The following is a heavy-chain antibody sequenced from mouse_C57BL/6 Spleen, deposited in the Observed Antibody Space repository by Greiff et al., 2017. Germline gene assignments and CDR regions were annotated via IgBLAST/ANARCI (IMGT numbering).Heavy chain of an antibody. CDR1: GFSLTSYG. CDR2: IWSGGST. V-gene: IGHV2-5*01. D-gene: IGHD2-12*01. J-gene: IGHJ4*01. Sequence: QVQLKESGPGLVQPSQSLSITCTVSGFSLTSYGVHWVRQSPGKGLEWLGVIWSGGSTDYNAAFMSRLSITKDNSKSQVFFKMNSLQADDTAIYYCAKMPEYDDAMDYWGQGTSVTVSS. CDR3: AKMPEYDDAMDY.